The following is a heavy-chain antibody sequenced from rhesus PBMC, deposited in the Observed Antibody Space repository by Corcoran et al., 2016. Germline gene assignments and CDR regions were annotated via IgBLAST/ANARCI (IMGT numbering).Heavy chain of an antibody. CDR3: ARDQRMTY. CDR1: GDSGSSGY. J-gene: IGHJ4*01. CDR2: VYGCGSGS. D-gene: IGHD3-9*01. Sequence: QLQLQESGPGLVKPSETLSVTCAFSGDSGSSGYWSWIRQAPGKGLRWIGNVYGCGSGSNYNPSLKSRVTLSVDTSKNQLSLKLRSVTAADAAVYYCARDQRMTYWGQGVLVTVSS. V-gene: IGHV4-169*02.